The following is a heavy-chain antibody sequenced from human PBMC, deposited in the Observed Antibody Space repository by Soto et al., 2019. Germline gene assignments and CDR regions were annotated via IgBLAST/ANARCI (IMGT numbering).Heavy chain of an antibody. Sequence: PGGSLRLSCAASGFTFSSYAMSWVRQAPGKGLEWVSAISGSGGSTYYADSVKGRFTISRDNSKNTLYLQMNSLRAEDTAVYYCAKDIVLMVYAPTLGRTAAFDIWGQGTLVTVSS. J-gene: IGHJ3*02. CDR3: AKDIVLMVYAPTLGRTAAFDI. V-gene: IGHV3-23*01. CDR1: GFTFSSYA. D-gene: IGHD2-8*01. CDR2: ISGSGGST.